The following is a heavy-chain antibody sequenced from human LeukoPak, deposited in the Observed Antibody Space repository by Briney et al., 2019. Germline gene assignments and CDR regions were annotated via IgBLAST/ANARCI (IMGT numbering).Heavy chain of an antibody. J-gene: IGHJ4*02. Sequence: SVKVSCKASGGTFSSYAISWVRPAPGQGLEWMGRIIPILGIANYAQKFQGRVTITADKSTSTASMELSSLRSEDTAVYYCARGSSSLYLFDYWGQGTLVTVSS. CDR2: IIPILGIA. V-gene: IGHV1-69*04. CDR3: ARGSSSLYLFDY. CDR1: GGTFSSYA. D-gene: IGHD6-13*01.